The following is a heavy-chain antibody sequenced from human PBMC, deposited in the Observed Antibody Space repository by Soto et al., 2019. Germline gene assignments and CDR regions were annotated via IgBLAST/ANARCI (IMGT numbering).Heavy chain of an antibody. D-gene: IGHD6-6*01. J-gene: IGHJ6*02. CDR2: IDPSDSYT. V-gene: IGHV5-10-1*01. CDR3: ASLPLYGSSPAYYSYGMDV. Sequence: PXEXLDISGKSSGNXFTSNSLIWVRHMPGKGREWMGRIDPSDSYTNYSPSFQGHVTISADKSISTAYLQLSSLKASGTAMYYFASLPLYGSSPAYYSYGMDVWGQGTTLTV. CDR1: GNXFTSNS.